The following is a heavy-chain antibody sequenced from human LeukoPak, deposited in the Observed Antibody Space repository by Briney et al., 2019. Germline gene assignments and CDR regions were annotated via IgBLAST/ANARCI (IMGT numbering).Heavy chain of an antibody. Sequence: MSSETLSLTCTVSGCSISSGGYYGSWSRQHPGKGLELICYIYYRGITYYTPSLKSRVTISVDTSKTQFSLKLSSVTAADKAVYYCAREGTGTTWLGYWGQGTLVTVSS. V-gene: IGHV4-31*03. J-gene: IGHJ4*02. CDR2: IYYRGIT. D-gene: IGHD1-1*01. CDR1: GCSISSGGYY. CDR3: AREGTGTTWLGY.